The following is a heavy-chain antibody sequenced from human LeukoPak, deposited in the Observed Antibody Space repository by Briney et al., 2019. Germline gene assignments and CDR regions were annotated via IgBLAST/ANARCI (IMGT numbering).Heavy chain of an antibody. CDR3: ARFWHCGFSTCWAVNGLDF. Sequence: ASVRLSCKAFGYPFIGYFIHWVRQAPGQGLEWMGWIDSNSGETRYAQKFQGRFTMTKDTPIKTAYMELSSLRSDDTAIYYCARFWHCGFSTCWAVNGLDFWGQGTVVTVSP. V-gene: IGHV1-2*02. CDR1: GYPFIGYF. CDR2: IDSNSGET. D-gene: IGHD3-10*01. J-gene: IGHJ3*01.